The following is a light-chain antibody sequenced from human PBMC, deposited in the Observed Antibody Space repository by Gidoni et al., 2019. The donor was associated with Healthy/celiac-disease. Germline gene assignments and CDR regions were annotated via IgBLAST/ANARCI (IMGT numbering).Light chain of an antibody. CDR1: QSVSSWY. CDR3: QQYASSQWT. CDR2: GAS. J-gene: IGKJ1*01. V-gene: IGKV3-20*01. Sequence: EIVFAQSPGTLSLSPGETAPLSCRASQSVSSWYLAWYQQKPGQFPRLHIYGASRRATGIPDRVSGRGSGTDFTLTISRLEAGGAAIYYCQQYASSQWTFXXXTKVEIK.